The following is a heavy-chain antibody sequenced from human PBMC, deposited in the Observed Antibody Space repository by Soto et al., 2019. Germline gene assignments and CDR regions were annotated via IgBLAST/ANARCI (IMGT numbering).Heavy chain of an antibody. CDR1: GGTFNTFT. CDR2: IIPISGTA. D-gene: IGHD3-22*01. Sequence: QVQLVQSGAEVKRPGSSVKVSCKASGGTFNTFTISWVRQAPGQGLEWMGGIIPISGTANYAQKFQGRVTITADGYTSTAYMELSSLRSEDTAVYYCASPRESSGYYTCAYWGQGTLVTVSS. V-gene: IGHV1-69*01. J-gene: IGHJ4*02. CDR3: ASPRESSGYYTCAY.